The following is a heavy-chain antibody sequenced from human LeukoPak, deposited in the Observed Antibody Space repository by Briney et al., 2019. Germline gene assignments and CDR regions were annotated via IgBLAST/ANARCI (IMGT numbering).Heavy chain of an antibody. CDR1: GYTFTSYG. V-gene: IGHV1-18*01. CDR3: ARSPNWGFLVDFDY. J-gene: IGHJ4*02. D-gene: IGHD7-27*01. Sequence: ASVKVSCKASGYTFTSYGISWVRQAPGQGLEWMGWISAYNGNTNYAQKLQGRVTMTTDTSTSTACMELRSLRSDDTAVYYCARSPNWGFLVDFDYWGQGTLVTVSS. CDR2: ISAYNGNT.